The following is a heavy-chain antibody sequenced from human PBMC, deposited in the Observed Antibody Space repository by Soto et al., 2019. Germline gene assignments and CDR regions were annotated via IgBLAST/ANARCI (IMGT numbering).Heavy chain of an antibody. Sequence: QVQLQESGPGLVKPSQTLSLTCTVSGGSISSGAYYWSWIRQHPGKGLEWIGYIYYTGSTYYNPSPKSRVNISVGTSKNQFSLKVRSVTAADTAVYYCARVVAATHNDYWGQGTLVTVSS. J-gene: IGHJ4*02. CDR2: IYYTGST. CDR3: ARVVAATHNDY. V-gene: IGHV4-31*03. CDR1: GGSISSGAYY. D-gene: IGHD2-15*01.